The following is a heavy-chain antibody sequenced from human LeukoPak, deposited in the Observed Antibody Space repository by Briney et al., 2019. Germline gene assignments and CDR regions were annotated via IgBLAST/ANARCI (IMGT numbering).Heavy chain of an antibody. CDR1: GFTFSSYG. D-gene: IGHD6-13*01. J-gene: IGHJ4*02. CDR3: ARDRGPYSSSWYLFDY. CDR2: IWYDGSNK. Sequence: GGSLRLSCAASGFTFSSYGMHWVRQAPGKGLEWVAVIWYDGSNKYYTDSVKGRFTISRDNSKNTLYLQMNSLRAEDTAVYYCARDRGPYSSSWYLFDYWGQGTLVTVSS. V-gene: IGHV3-33*01.